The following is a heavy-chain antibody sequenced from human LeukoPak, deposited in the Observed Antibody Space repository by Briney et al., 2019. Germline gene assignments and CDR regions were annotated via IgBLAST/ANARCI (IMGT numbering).Heavy chain of an antibody. V-gene: IGHV1-24*01. CDR2: FDPEDGET. J-gene: IGHJ4*02. CDR3: ARGRDSSGWYDV. CDR1: GYTLTELS. Sequence: ASVKVSCKVSGYTLTELSMHWVRQAPGKGLEWMGGFDPEDGETIYAQKFQGRVTMTRDTSISTAYMELSRLRSDDTAVYYCARGRDSSGWYDVWGQGTLVTVSS. D-gene: IGHD6-19*01.